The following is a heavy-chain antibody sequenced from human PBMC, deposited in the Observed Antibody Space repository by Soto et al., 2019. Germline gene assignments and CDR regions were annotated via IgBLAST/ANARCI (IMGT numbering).Heavy chain of an antibody. CDR3: ASSYGSGYRAFDY. D-gene: IGHD3-10*01. CDR2: VNPIVSMS. J-gene: IGHJ4*02. V-gene: IGHV1-69*02. Sequence: QVQLVQSGAEVKRPGSSVKVSCKASGDTFNFYSINWVRQAPGLGLEWMGRVNPIVSMSNYAQKFQGRVTMTADRSTSTACMELSSLRSEDTAIYYGASSYGSGYRAFDYWGQGALVTVSS. CDR1: GDTFNFYS.